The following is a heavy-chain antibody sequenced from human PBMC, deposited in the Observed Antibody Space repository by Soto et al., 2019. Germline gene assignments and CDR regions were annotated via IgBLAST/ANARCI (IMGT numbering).Heavy chain of an antibody. V-gene: IGHV1-18*01. CDR2: ISAYNGNT. CDR3: ARDLADYDYFDY. J-gene: IGHJ4*02. CDR1: GYTFTSYG. D-gene: IGHD3-16*01. Sequence: ASVKVSCKASGYTFTSYGISWVRQAPGQGLEWMGWISAYNGNTNYAQKLQGRATMTTDTSTSTAYMGLRSLRSDDTAVYYCARDLADYDYFDYWGQGTLVTVSS.